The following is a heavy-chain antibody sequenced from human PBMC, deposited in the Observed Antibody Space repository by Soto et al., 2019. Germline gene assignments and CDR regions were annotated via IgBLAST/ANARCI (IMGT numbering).Heavy chain of an antibody. J-gene: IGHJ3*02. D-gene: IGHD6-19*01. CDR3: ARTITSISVAGDDAFDI. V-gene: IGHV4-59*01. Sequence: SDTLSLTCTVSGGSISSYYWSWIRQPPGKGLEWIGYIYYSGSTNYNPSLKSRVTISVDTSKNQFSLKLSSVTAADTAVYYCARTITSISVAGDDAFDIWGQGTMVTVSS. CDR1: GGSISSYY. CDR2: IYYSGST.